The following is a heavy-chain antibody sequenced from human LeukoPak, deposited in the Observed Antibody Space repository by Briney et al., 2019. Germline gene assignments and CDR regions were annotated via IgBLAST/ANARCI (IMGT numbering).Heavy chain of an antibody. CDR3: ARHWYDSSGVYQFDY. CDR1: GASISNYY. D-gene: IGHD3-22*01. J-gene: IGHJ4*02. V-gene: IGHV4-59*08. Sequence: SETLSLTCTVSGASISNYYWSWIRQPPGKGLEWIGYIFYSGSTSFNPSLESRVTISVDTSKNQFSLRLTSVTAADTAVYYCARHWYDSSGVYQFDYWGQGTLVTVSS. CDR2: IFYSGST.